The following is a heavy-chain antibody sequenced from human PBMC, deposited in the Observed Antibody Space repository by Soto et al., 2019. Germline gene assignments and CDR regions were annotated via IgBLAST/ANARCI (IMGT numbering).Heavy chain of an antibody. CDR1: GYTLTELS. Sequence: ASVKVSCKVSGYTLTELSMHWVRQAPGKGLERRGGFDPEDGETIYAQKCQGRVTMTEDTSTDTAYMELSSLRSEDTAVYYCARQSGSYGNWFDPWGQGTLVTVSS. J-gene: IGHJ5*02. V-gene: IGHV1-24*01. CDR2: FDPEDGET. D-gene: IGHD1-26*01. CDR3: ARQSGSYGNWFDP.